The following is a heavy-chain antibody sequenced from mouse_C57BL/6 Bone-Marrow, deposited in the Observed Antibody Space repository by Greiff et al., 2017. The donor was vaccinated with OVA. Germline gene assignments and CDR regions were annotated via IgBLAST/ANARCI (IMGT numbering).Heavy chain of an antibody. CDR2: IYPGDGDT. V-gene: IGHV1-80*01. D-gene: IGHD2-12*01. Sequence: VQLQQSGAELVKPGASVKISCKASGYAFSSYWMNWVKQRPGKGLEWIGQIYPGDGDTNYNGKFKGKATLTADKSSSTAYMQLSRLTSEDSADYCCARGELNYSHFSYYFDGWGTGTTLTVSS. J-gene: IGHJ2*01. CDR3: ARGELNYSHFSYYFDG. CDR1: GYAFSSYW.